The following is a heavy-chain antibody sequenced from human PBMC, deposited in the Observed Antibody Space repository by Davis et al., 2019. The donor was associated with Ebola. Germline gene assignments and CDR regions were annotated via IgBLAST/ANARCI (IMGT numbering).Heavy chain of an antibody. D-gene: IGHD3-10*01. V-gene: IGHV3-30*01. J-gene: IGHJ6*02. Sequence: FTFSRDNSKNTLYLQMNSLRAEDTAVYYCARYYYGSGSYPMDVWGQGTTVTVSS. CDR3: ARYYYGSGSYPMDV.